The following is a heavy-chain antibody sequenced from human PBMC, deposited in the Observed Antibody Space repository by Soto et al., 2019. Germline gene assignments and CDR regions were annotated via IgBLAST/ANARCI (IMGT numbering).Heavy chain of an antibody. Sequence: TGGSLRLSCAASGLTFSSYSMNWVRQAPGKGLEWVSYISSSSSTIYYADSVKGRFTISRDNTKNSLYLQMNSLRAEDTAVYYCARGAAMAYGMDVWGQGTTVTVSS. J-gene: IGHJ6*02. V-gene: IGHV3-48*04. CDR2: ISSSSSTI. D-gene: IGHD5-18*01. CDR3: ARGAAMAYGMDV. CDR1: GLTFSSYS.